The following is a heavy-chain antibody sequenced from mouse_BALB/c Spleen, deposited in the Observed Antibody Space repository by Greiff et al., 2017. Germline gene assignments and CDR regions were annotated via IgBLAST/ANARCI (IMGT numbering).Heavy chain of an antibody. CDR1: GYTFTSYW. D-gene: IGHD1-1*01. J-gene: IGHJ4*01. CDR3: AGGYYGSSYDYYAMDY. Sequence: GQLQQSGAELAKPGASVKMSCKASGYTFTSYWMHWVKQRPGQGLEWIGYINPSTGYTEYNQKFKDKATLTADKSSSTAYMQLSSLTSEDSAVYYCAGGYYGSSYDYYAMDYWGQGTSVTVSS. CDR2: INPSTGYT. V-gene: IGHV1-7*01.